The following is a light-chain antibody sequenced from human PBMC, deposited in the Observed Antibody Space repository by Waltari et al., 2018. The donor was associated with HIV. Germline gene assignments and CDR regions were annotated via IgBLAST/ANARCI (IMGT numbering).Light chain of an antibody. CDR3: QAWDSGTIV. CDR2: QDT. CDR1: TLPHKY. Sequence: SYDLTQPPSVSVSSGQTATVPRPGLTLPHKYVSWYQQRSGQSPVLVIYQDTKRPPGIPERFFGSTSENTATLTINETQPLDEAHYSCQAWDSGTIVFGGGTRLTVL. V-gene: IGLV3-1*01. J-gene: IGLJ3*02.